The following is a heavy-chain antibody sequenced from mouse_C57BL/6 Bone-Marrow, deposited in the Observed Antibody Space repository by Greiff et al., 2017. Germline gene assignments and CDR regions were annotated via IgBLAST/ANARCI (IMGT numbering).Heavy chain of an antibody. Sequence: DVMLVESGGGLVQPGGSMKLSCAASGFTFSDAWMDWVRQSPEKGLEWVAEIRNKANNPATYYAESVKGRFTISKDASKSSVYLQMNSLRAEDTGIYYCTRSSFYYYGRDWYVDFWGTETTVTDSS. J-gene: IGHJ1*03. V-gene: IGHV6-6*01. D-gene: IGHD1-1*01. CDR3: TRSSFYYYGRDWYVDF. CDR2: IRNKANNPAT. CDR1: GFTFSDAW.